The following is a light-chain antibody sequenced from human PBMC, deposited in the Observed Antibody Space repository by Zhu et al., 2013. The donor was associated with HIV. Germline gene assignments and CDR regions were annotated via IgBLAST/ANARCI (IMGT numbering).Light chain of an antibody. CDR2: GAS. V-gene: IGKV3-20*01. Sequence: EIVLTQSPDTLSLSPGERATLSCRASQSVSSNLAWYQQKPGQAPRLLIYGASSRATDIPDRFSGSGSGTDFNLTISRLEPEDFALYFCQHYGDSPLYTFGQGTTVDIK. CDR3: QHYGDSPLYT. J-gene: IGKJ2*01. CDR1: QSVSSN.